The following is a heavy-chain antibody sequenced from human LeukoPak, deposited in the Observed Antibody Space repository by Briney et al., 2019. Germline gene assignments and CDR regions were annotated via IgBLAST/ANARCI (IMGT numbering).Heavy chain of an antibody. J-gene: IGHJ4*02. CDR2: ISGSGGST. CDR3: AKDSSSYGDYAFDH. Sequence: GGTLRLSCAASGFTFSSYGMSWVRQAPGKGLEWVSAISGSGGSTYYADSVKGRFTISRDNSKNTLYLQMNSLRAEDTAVYYCAKDSSSYGDYAFDHWGQGTLVTVSS. CDR1: GFTFSSYG. V-gene: IGHV3-23*01. D-gene: IGHD4-17*01.